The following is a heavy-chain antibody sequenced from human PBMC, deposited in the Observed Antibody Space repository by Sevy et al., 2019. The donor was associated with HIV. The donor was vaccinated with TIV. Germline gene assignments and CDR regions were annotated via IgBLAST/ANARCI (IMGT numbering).Heavy chain of an antibody. V-gene: IGHV1-24*01. D-gene: IGHD2-15*01. Sequence: ASVKVSCKVSGYTLAKLSIHWVRQAPGKGLEWMGDLVRQYGETIYAQKFQGRLTMTEDTSPDTAFMELSSLTPEDTAVYYCTAVGLRYFSGSSSYQGYWFDPWGEGTLVTVSS. CDR1: GYTLAKLS. J-gene: IGHJ5*02. CDR2: LVRQYGET. CDR3: TAVGLRYFSGSSSYQGYWFDP.